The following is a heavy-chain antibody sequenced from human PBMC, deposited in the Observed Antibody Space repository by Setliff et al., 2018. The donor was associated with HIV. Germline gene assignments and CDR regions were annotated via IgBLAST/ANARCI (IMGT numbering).Heavy chain of an antibody. CDR1: GGSSSTHA. Sequence: SVKVSCKASGGSSSTHAMNWARQAPGQGLEWMGQIISILGITNYAQKFQGRVTLTADESTSTMYMELSSLTSDDTAVYYCAGPRGDEAFDVWGQGTMVTVSS. J-gene: IGHJ3*01. V-gene: IGHV1-69*10. CDR3: AGPRGDEAFDV. CDR2: IISILGIT.